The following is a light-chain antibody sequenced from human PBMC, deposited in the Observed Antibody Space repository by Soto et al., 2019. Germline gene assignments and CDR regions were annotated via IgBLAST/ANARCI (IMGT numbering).Light chain of an antibody. CDR3: QQVNSYPRT. J-gene: IGKJ1*01. CDR1: QGISSY. CDR2: EAS. V-gene: IGKV1-9*01. Sequence: DIQLTQSPSFLSASVGDRVTITCRASQGISSYLAWYQQKPRTAPELLIYEASTLQSGVPSRFSGSGSGTEFTLKISSLQPEDFATYYRQQVNSYPRTFGQGTKVEIK.